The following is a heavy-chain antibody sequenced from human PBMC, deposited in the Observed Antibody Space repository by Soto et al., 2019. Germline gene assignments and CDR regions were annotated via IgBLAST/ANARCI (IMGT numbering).Heavy chain of an antibody. CDR3: ASSNIAAAGFYYYGMDV. D-gene: IGHD6-13*01. CDR1: GGSISSYY. V-gene: IGHV4-59*01. CDR2: IYYSGSP. Sequence: QVQLQESGPGLVKPSETLSLTCTVSGGSISSYYWSWIRQPPGKGLEWLGYIYYSGSPNYNPSLKSRVTISVDTSKNQFSLKLSSVTAADTAVYYCASSNIAAAGFYYYGMDVWGRGTTVTVSS. J-gene: IGHJ6*02.